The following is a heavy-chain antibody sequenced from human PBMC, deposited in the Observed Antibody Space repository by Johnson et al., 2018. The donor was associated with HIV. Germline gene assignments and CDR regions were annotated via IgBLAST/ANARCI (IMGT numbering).Heavy chain of an antibody. J-gene: IGHJ3*02. Sequence: VQLVESGGGLIQPGGSLRLSCVASGLTVSSNYMTWVRQAPGKGLEWVSMIYTGGRTDYADSLKGRFTVSRDISKNTLYFQMNSLRAEDTAVDYCARASWVVDDYRAFDMWGQGTMVTVSS. CDR1: GLTVSSNY. CDR3: ARASWVVDDYRAFDM. CDR2: IYTGGRT. V-gene: IGHV3-53*01. D-gene: IGHD4-11*01.